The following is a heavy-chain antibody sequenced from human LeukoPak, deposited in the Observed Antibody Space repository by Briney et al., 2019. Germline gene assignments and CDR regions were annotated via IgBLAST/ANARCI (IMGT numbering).Heavy chain of an antibody. CDR2: IYHSGST. J-gene: IGHJ6*03. V-gene: IGHV4-4*02. Sequence: SGTLSLTCAVSGGSISSSNWWRWVRPPPGKGLEWIGEIYHSGSTNYNSSLKSRVTISVDKSKNQFSLKLSSVTAADTAVYYCAREENHLYDFWSGYPYMDVWGKGTTVTVSS. CDR1: GGSISSSNW. D-gene: IGHD3-3*01. CDR3: AREENHLYDFWSGYPYMDV.